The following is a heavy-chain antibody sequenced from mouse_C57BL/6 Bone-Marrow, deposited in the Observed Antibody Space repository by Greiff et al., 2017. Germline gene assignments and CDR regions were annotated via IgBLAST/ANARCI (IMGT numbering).Heavy chain of an antibody. Sequence: QVQLKQSGAELARPGASVKLSCKASGYTFTSYGISWVKQRTGQGLEWIGEIYPRSGNTYYNEKFKGKATLTADKSSRTAYMERRSLTSEDSAVYVCARSYYGRSDFDYWGQGTTLTVSS. J-gene: IGHJ2*01. CDR3: ARSYYGRSDFDY. CDR2: IYPRSGNT. CDR1: GYTFTSYG. D-gene: IGHD1-1*01. V-gene: IGHV1-81*01.